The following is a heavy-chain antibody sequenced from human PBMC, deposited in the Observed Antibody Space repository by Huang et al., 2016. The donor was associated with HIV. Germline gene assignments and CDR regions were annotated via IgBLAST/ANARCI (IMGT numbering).Heavy chain of an antibody. V-gene: IGHV3-30*18. Sequence: QVQLVESGGGVVQPGTSLRLSCAAFGFIFSNFGMHWVRQAPGKGLEWVAVISYDGRSDRYSDSVKGRFTISRDNDKNTLSLEMNRLRHDDTAVYYCAKESRWFSDFDQWGQGTLVTVSS. D-gene: IGHD2-15*01. CDR1: GFIFSNFG. CDR3: AKESRWFSDFDQ. CDR2: ISYDGRSD. J-gene: IGHJ5*02.